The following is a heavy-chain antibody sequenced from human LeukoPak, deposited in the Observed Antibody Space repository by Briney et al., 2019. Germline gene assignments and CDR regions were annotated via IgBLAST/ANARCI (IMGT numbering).Heavy chain of an antibody. V-gene: IGHV3-23*01. CDR2: ISDGGVGT. J-gene: IGHJ3*02. CDR3: ARDLATWYGSGAHDAFDI. CDR1: GFTFSSSA. D-gene: IGHD3-10*01. Sequence: GGSLRLSCAASGFTFSSSAMSWVRQAPGTGLEWVSTISDGGVGTYYADSVKGRFTISRDNSKNTLYLQMNSLRAEDTAVYYCARDLATWYGSGAHDAFDIWGQGTMVTVSS.